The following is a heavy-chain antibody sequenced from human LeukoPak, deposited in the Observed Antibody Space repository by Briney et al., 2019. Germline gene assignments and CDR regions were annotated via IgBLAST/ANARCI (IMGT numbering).Heavy chain of an antibody. CDR3: ARQGGSSSPYYYYYMDV. V-gene: IGHV4-39*01. J-gene: IGHJ6*03. Sequence: SETLSLTCTVSGGSISSSSYYWGWIRQPPGKGLEWIGCMYHSGSTYYNPSLKSRVTISVDTSKNQFSLKLSSVTAADTAVYYCARQGGSSSPYYYYYMDVWGKGTTVTVSS. CDR1: GGSISSSSYY. CDR2: MYHSGST. D-gene: IGHD6-13*01.